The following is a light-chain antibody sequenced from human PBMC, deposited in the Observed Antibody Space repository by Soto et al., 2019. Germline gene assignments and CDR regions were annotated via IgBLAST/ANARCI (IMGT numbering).Light chain of an antibody. J-gene: IGKJ1*01. Sequence: VLTQSPGTLSLSPGERATLSCRASQTVNSNYLAWYQQKPGQAPRLLIYGASSRATGITDRFSGSGSGTDFTLSISRLEPEDFAVYYCQQCGSSSWTFGQGTKVEIK. CDR1: QTVNSNY. CDR3: QQCGSSSWT. V-gene: IGKV3-20*01. CDR2: GAS.